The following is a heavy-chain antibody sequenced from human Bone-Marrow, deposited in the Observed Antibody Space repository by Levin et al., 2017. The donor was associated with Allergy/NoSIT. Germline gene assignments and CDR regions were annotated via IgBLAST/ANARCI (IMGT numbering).Heavy chain of an antibody. J-gene: IGHJ5*02. CDR3: TTAWRGCSGGSCLDP. V-gene: IGHV3-15*01. D-gene: IGHD2-15*01. CDR2: IKSKTDGGTT. Sequence: SGGSLRLSCAASGFTFSNAWMSWVRQAPGKGLEWVGRIKSKTDGGTTDYAAPVKGRFTISRDDSKNTLYLQMNSLKTEDTAVYYCTTAWRGCSGGSCLDPWGQGTLVTVSS. CDR1: GFTFSNAW.